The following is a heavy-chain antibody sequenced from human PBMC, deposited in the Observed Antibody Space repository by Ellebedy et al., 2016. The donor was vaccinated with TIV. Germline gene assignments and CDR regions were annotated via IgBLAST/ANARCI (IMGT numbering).Heavy chain of an antibody. V-gene: IGHV4-34*01. J-gene: IGHJ4*02. CDR3: ARASRITGTALGYFDY. Sequence: MPGGSLRLSCAVYGGSFSGYYWSWIRQPPGKGLEWIGEINHSGSTNYNPSLKSRVTISVDTSKNQFSLKLSSVTAADTAVYYCARASRITGTALGYFDYWGQGTLVTVSS. D-gene: IGHD1-20*01. CDR2: INHSGST. CDR1: GGSFSGYY.